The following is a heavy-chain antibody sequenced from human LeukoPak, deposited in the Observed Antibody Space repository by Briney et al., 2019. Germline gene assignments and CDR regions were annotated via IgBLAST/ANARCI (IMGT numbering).Heavy chain of an antibody. J-gene: IGHJ4*02. Sequence: ASETLSLTCAVYGGSFSGYYWSWIRQPPGKGLEWIGEINHSGSTNYNPSLKSRVTISVDTSKNQFSLKLSSVTAADTAVYYCARGRGTTTPTTDYWGQGTLVTVSS. CDR1: GGSFSGYY. CDR3: ARGRGTTTPTTDY. CDR2: INHSGST. D-gene: IGHD1-7*01. V-gene: IGHV4-34*01.